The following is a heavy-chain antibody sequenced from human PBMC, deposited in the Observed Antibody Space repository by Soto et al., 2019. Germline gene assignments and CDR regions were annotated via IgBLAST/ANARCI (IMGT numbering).Heavy chain of an antibody. Sequence: RGESLKISCKGSGYSFTTYWIGWVRQMPGKGLEWMGIIYPTDSDTRCSPSFQGQVTISADKSISTAYLQWSSLKASDTAMYYCARTVREQWLADYWGRGTLVTVSS. CDR1: GYSFTTYW. J-gene: IGHJ4*02. V-gene: IGHV5-51*01. D-gene: IGHD6-19*01. CDR3: ARTVREQWLADY. CDR2: IYPTDSDT.